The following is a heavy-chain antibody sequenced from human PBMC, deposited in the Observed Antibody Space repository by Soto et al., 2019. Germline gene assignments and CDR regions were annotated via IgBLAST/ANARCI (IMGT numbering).Heavy chain of an antibody. V-gene: IGHV4-34*01. CDR1: GGSFSGYY. J-gene: IGHJ4*02. Sequence: PSETLSLTCAVYGGSFSGYYWSWIRQPPGKGLEWIGEINHSGSTNYNPSLKSRVAISVDTSKNQFSLKLSSVTAADTAVYYCARGPKDIVVVPAATRPFDYWGQGTLVTVSS. D-gene: IGHD2-2*01. CDR2: INHSGST. CDR3: ARGPKDIVVVPAATRPFDY.